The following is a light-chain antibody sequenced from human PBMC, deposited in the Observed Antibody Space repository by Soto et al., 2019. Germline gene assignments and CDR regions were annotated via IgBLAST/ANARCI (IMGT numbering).Light chain of an antibody. Sequence: QSVLTQTPAVSAAPGQKLTISCAGTTSNIGDNYVSWYQQVPGAAPKLLMYDNDKRPSGIPDRFSGSKSGTSATLGITGLQTGDEADYYCGTWDSSLSAVVFGGGTKLTVL. CDR1: TSNIGDNY. CDR2: DND. V-gene: IGLV1-51*01. CDR3: GTWDSSLSAVV. J-gene: IGLJ2*01.